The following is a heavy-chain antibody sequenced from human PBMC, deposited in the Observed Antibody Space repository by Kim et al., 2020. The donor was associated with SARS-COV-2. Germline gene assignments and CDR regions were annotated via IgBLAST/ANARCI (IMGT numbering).Heavy chain of an antibody. CDR1: GGSFSGYY. CDR3: ARGLRIVGATGYWYFDL. J-gene: IGHJ2*01. D-gene: IGHD1-26*01. CDR2: INHSGST. Sequence: SETLSLTCAVYGGSFSGYYWSWIRQPPGKGLEWIGEINHSGSTNYNPSLKSRVTISVDTSKNQFSLKLSSVTAADTAVYYCARGLRIVGATGYWYFDLWGRGTLVTVSS. V-gene: IGHV4-34*01.